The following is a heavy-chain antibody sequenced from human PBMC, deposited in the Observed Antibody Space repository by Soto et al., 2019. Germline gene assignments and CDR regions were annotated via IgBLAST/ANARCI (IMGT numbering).Heavy chain of an antibody. CDR1: GFTFSTYS. CDR3: ARLYSTSSVNRWFDP. Sequence: EVQLVESGGGLVQPGGSLRLSCAASGFTFSTYSMNWVRQAPGKGLEWIAFVSAGSNNIYYADSLRGRFTISRDNAENSLYLQINSLSDEDTAVYYCARLYSTSSVNRWFDPWGQGTLVTVSS. V-gene: IGHV3-48*02. D-gene: IGHD6-6*01. J-gene: IGHJ5*02. CDR2: VSAGSNNI.